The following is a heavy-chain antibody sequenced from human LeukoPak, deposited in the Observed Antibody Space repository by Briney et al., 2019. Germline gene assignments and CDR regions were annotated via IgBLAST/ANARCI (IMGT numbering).Heavy chain of an antibody. V-gene: IGHV3-30*02. CDR3: AKGGRYFDWGRLDY. Sequence: PGGSLRLSCVASGFTFSSYGMHWVRQVPGKGLEWVAFIRYDGSNKNYADSVKGRFTISRDNSKSTLYLQMNSLRAEDTAVYYCAKGGRYFDWGRLDYWGQGTPVTVSS. CDR2: IRYDGSNK. CDR1: GFTFSSYG. J-gene: IGHJ4*02. D-gene: IGHD3-9*01.